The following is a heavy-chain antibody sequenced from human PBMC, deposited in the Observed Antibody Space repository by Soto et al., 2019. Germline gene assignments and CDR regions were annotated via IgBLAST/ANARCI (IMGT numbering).Heavy chain of an antibody. CDR2: INSDGSST. J-gene: IGHJ5*02. V-gene: IGHV3-74*01. Sequence: GGSLRISCAASGFTFSSYAMRWVRQAPGKGLVWVSRINSDGSSTSYADSVKGRFTISRDNAKNTLYLQMNSLRAEDTAVYYCARAHRGNNWFDPWGQGTLVTVSS. CDR3: ARAHRGNNWFDP. CDR1: GFTFSSYA.